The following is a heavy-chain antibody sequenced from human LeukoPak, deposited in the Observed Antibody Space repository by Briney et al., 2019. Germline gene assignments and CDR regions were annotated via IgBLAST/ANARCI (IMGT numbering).Heavy chain of an antibody. J-gene: IGHJ4*02. CDR1: GFSFSSYW. D-gene: IGHD3-3*01. V-gene: IGHV3-74*01. CDR3: AKDLKGAVVLRFLEWSDADY. Sequence: GGSLRLSCAASGFSFSSYWMHWVRQVPGKGLVWVSRISSDGSTTTYADSVKGRFTISRDNSKNTLYLQMNSLRAEDTAVYYCAKDLKGAVVLRFLEWSDADYWGQGTLVTVSS. CDR2: ISSDGSTT.